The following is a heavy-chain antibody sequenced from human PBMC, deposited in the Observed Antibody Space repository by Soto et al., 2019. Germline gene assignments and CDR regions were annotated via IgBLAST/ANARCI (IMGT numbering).Heavy chain of an antibody. J-gene: IGHJ5*02. CDR3: ARELTTVTVCDP. D-gene: IGHD4-17*01. Sequence: QVQLQESGPGLVKPSQTLSLTCTVSGGSISSGGYYWSWIRQHPGKGLEWIGYIYYSGSTHYNPSLKGRVTIAVDTSKNQLSLELSSVTAADTAVYYCARELTTVTVCDPWGQGTLVTVSP. V-gene: IGHV4-31*03. CDR2: IYYSGST. CDR1: GGSISSGGYY.